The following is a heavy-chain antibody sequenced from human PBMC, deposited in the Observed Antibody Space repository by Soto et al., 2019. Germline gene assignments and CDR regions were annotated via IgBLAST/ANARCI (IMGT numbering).Heavy chain of an antibody. Sequence: SETLSLTCTVSGGSISSYYWSWIRQPPGKGLEWIGDIYYSGSTNYNPSLKSRVTISVDTSKNQFSLKLSSVTAADTAVYYCARTPSSWYDKGNWFDPWGQGTLVTVSS. D-gene: IGHD6-13*01. CDR2: IYYSGST. CDR3: ARTPSSWYDKGNWFDP. V-gene: IGHV4-59*08. J-gene: IGHJ5*02. CDR1: GGSISSYY.